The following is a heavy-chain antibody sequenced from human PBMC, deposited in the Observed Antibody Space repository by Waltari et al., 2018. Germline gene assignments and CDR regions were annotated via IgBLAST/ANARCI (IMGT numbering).Heavy chain of an antibody. Sequence: VQILESGGGLVLPGGSLRLSCAVSGFSFSTYAMTWVRQAPGKGLEWVSSISATGGSTYYADSVKGRFTISRDNYGNTLYLQMNNLRPEHTAVYYCAKSKLGVPDAYDMWGQGTMVTVSS. CDR2: ISATGGST. J-gene: IGHJ3*02. CDR3: AKSKLGVPDAYDM. D-gene: IGHD3-16*01. V-gene: IGHV3-23*01. CDR1: GFSFSTYA.